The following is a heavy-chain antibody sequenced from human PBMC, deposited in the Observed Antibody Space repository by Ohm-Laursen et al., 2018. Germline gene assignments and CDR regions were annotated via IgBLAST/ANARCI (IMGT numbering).Heavy chain of an antibody. V-gene: IGHV5-51*01. CDR2: IYPGDSDT. CDR1: GYRFTSYW. D-gene: IGHD3-3*01. CDR3: ATFGVVNPFWYFDL. Sequence: RASLKLSCKGSGYRFTSYWIAWVRQMPGKGLEWMGIIYPGDSDTRYSPSFQGQVTISADKSISTAYLQWSSLKASDTAMYYCATFGVVNPFWYFDLWGRGTLVTVSS. J-gene: IGHJ2*01.